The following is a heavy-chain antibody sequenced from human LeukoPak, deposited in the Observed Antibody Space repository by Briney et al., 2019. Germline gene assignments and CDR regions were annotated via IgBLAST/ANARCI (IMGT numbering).Heavy chain of an antibody. CDR3: AKLRGYSYGSPIDY. J-gene: IGHJ4*02. CDR2: ISGSGGST. Sequence: GGSLRLSCAASGFTFSGYNMIWVRQAPGKGLEWVSTISGSGGSTYYADSVKGRFTISRDTSKNTLYLQMKSLRAEDTAVYYCAKLRGYSYGSPIDYWGQGTLVTVSS. CDR1: GFTFSGYN. V-gene: IGHV3-23*01. D-gene: IGHD5-18*01.